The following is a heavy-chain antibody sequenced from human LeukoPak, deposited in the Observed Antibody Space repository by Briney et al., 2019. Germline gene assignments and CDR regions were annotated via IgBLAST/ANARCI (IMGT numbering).Heavy chain of an antibody. CDR1: GFTFSSYG. Sequence: GGSLRLSCAASGFTFSSYGMHWVRQAPGKGLEWVAFIRYDGSNKYYADSVKGRFTISRDNSKNTLYLQMNSLRAEDTAVYYCARWVGGYGGYYFDYWGQGTLVTVSS. J-gene: IGHJ4*02. CDR2: IRYDGSNK. D-gene: IGHD3-16*01. CDR3: ARWVGGYGGYYFDY. V-gene: IGHV3-30*02.